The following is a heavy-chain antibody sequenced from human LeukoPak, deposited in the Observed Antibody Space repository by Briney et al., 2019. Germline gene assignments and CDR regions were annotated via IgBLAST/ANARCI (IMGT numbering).Heavy chain of an antibody. V-gene: IGHV6-1*01. CDR3: ARNLRPDFDY. CDR1: GDSVSSSSSA. CDR2: AYYRSKWHI. Sequence: SQTLSLTFAISGDSVSSSSSAWSWIRQSPSRGLEWLGRAYYRSKWHIDYAESVKSRITINPDTSKNEFSLQLNSVTPEDTAVYYCARNLRPDFDYWGQGTLATVSS. J-gene: IGHJ4*02.